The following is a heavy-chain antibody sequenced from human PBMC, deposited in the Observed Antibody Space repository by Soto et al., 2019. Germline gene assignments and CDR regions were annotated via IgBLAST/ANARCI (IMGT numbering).Heavy chain of an antibody. J-gene: IGHJ6*02. CDR2: INYSGST. CDR3: ARVCGGDCHRGMDV. D-gene: IGHD2-21*02. Sequence: QVQLQESGPGLVKPSQTLSLTCTVSGGSIRSGGYYWNWIRQHPGKGLEWIGYINYSGSTYYNPSLKSRVSISVDTSKNQFSLKLSSVTAADTAVYYCARVCGGDCHRGMDVWGQGTTVTVSS. V-gene: IGHV4-31*03. CDR1: GGSIRSGGYY.